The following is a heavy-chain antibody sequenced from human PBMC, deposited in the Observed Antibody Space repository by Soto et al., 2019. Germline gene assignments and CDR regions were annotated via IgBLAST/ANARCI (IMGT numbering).Heavy chain of an antibody. D-gene: IGHD5-12*01. CDR1: GYTFTSYG. CDR2: ISAYNGNT. V-gene: IGHV1-18*01. CDR3: ARRNVATIRTPRRDYYYMDV. Sequence: ASVKVSCKASGYTFTSYGISWVRQAPGQGLEWMGWISAYNGNTNYAQKLQGRVTMTTDTSTSTAYMELRSLRSDDTAVYYCARRNVATIRTPRRDYYYMDVWGKGTTVTVSS. J-gene: IGHJ6*03.